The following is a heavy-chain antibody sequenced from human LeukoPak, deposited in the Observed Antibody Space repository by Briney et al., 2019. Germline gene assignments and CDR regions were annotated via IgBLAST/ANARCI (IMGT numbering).Heavy chain of an antibody. CDR3: ARGAWTAYYFDY. Sequence: GGSLRLSCAASGFTFSSYWMHWVRQAPGKGLVWVSRINSDGSSTNYADSVRGRFTISRDNAKNTLYLQMNSLRAEDTAVYYCARGAWTAYYFDYWGQGTLVTVSS. D-gene: IGHD3/OR15-3a*01. CDR2: INSDGSST. CDR1: GFTFSSYW. V-gene: IGHV3-74*01. J-gene: IGHJ4*02.